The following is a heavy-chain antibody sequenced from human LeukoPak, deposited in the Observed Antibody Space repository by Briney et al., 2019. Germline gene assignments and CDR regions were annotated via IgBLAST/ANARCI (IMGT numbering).Heavy chain of an antibody. CDR3: TRGSDTIFGVARDGFDS. D-gene: IGHD3-3*01. Sequence: PGGSLRLSCAASGFTFDDYATSWVRQAPGKGLEWVGFIRGKPYGETTEYAASVQGRFTISRDDFESTTYLQLNSLKTEDTGVYYCTRGSDTIFGVARDGFDSWGQGTLVTVSS. J-gene: IGHJ4*02. V-gene: IGHV3-49*04. CDR2: IRGKPYGETT. CDR1: GFTFDDYA.